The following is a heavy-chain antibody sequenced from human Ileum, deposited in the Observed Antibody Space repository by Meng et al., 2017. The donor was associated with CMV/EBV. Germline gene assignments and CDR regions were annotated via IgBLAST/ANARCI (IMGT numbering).Heavy chain of an antibody. D-gene: IGHD2-8*01. J-gene: IGHJ4*02. CDR3: ARQEYYTNTAPYDLDS. V-gene: IGHV3-21*01. Sequence: GESLKISCAASGFSFSAYSINWVRQAPGKGLEWVSSICPTYIYIYYADSVKGRFTISRDNAKRSLFLQMNSLRAEDTAVYYCARQEYYTNTAPYDLDSWGLGTLVTVSS. CDR1: GFSFSAYS. CDR2: ICPTYIYI.